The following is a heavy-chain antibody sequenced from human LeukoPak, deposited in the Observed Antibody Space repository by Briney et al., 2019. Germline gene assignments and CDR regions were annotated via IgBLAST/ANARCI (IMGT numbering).Heavy chain of an antibody. CDR2: ISSRGDST. D-gene: IGHD6-19*01. J-gene: IGHJ4*02. V-gene: IGHV3-23*01. CDR1: GFIYSNYA. CDR3: VKGPRPDITVAHTVEN. Sequence: GGSLILSCAASGFIYSNYAMSWVRQVPGRGLEWVSTISSRGDSTYVADSVKGRFTISRDNSKNSLYLQMNTVRAEDTAVYYCVKGPRPDITVAHTVENWGQGTLVTVSS.